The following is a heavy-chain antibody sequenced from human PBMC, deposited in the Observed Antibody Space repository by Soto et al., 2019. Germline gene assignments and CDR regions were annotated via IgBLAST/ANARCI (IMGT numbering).Heavy chain of an antibody. CDR3: ARTYYDFWSGFSD. CDR2: ISYEGSEI. D-gene: IGHD3-3*01. J-gene: IGHJ4*02. V-gene: IGHV3-30*04. Sequence: ESGGRVVQPGTSLRLSCAASGLTFSDYAMHWIRQAPGKGLERVAVISYEGSEIYYSDSVKGRFTISRDNTMNTVYLQMSSVRRDDTAVYYCARTYYDFWSGFSDWGQGALVTVSS. CDR1: GLTFSDYA.